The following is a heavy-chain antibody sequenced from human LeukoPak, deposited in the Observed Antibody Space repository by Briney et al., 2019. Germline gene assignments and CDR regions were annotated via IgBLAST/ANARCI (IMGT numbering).Heavy chain of an antibody. V-gene: IGHV1-69*05. J-gene: IGHJ3*02. D-gene: IGHD3-16*01. CDR3: ARGGGRDAFDI. Sequence: ASVKVSCKASGGTFSSYAISWVRQAPGQGLEWMGGIIPIFGTANYAQKFQGGVTITTDESTSTAYMELSSLRSEDTAVYYCARGGGRDAFDIWGQGTMVTVSS. CDR2: IIPIFGTA. CDR1: GGTFSSYA.